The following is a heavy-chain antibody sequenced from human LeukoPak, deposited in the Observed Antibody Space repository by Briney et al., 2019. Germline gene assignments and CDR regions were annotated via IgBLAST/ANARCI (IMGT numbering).Heavy chain of an antibody. CDR1: GGSISSGDYY. CDR3: ARVHDSSGYRTAHYWYFDL. D-gene: IGHD3-22*01. V-gene: IGHV4-30-4*01. J-gene: IGHJ2*01. CDR2: IYYSGST. Sequence: PSETLSLTCTVSGGSISSGDYYWSWIRQPPGKGLEWIGYIYYSGSTYYNPSLKSRVTISVDTSKNQFSLKLSSVTAADTAVYYCARVHDSSGYRTAHYWYFDLWGRGTLVTVSS.